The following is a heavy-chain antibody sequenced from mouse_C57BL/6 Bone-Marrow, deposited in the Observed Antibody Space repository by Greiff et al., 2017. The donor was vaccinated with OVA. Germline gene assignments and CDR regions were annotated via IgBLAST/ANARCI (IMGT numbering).Heavy chain of an antibody. D-gene: IGHD2-5*01. Sequence: VQLKESGPGLVKPSQSLSLTCSVTGYSITSGYYWNWIRQFPGNKLEWMGYISYDGSNNYNPSLKNRISITRDTSKNQFFLKLNSVTTEDTATYYCAREAYSNYERFAYWGQGTLVTVSA. CDR3: AREAYSNYERFAY. CDR2: ISYDGSN. CDR1: GYSITSGYY. V-gene: IGHV3-6*01. J-gene: IGHJ3*01.